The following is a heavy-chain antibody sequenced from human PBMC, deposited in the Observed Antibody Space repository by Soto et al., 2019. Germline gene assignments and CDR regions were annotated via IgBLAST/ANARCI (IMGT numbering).Heavy chain of an antibody. V-gene: IGHV3-23*01. Sequence: GGSLRLSCAASGFTFSNYAMSWVRQAPGKGLEWVSAISGSGGSTYYADSVKGRFTISRDNSKNTLYLQMNSLRAEDTAVYYCAKYLGYSSSGTFDYWGQGTLVTVSS. CDR3: AKYLGYSSSGTFDY. J-gene: IGHJ4*02. CDR1: GFTFSNYA. CDR2: ISGSGGST. D-gene: IGHD6-6*01.